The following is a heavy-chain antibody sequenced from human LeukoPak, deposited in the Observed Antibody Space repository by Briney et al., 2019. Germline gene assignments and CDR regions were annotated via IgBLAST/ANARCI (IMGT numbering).Heavy chain of an antibody. CDR3: ARIRHGVWGSYRQDRRYFHH. Sequence: SVKVSCKASGGTFSSYAISWVRPAPGQGLEWMGGIIPIFGTANYAQKFQGRVTITADESTSTAYMELSSLRSEYTAVYYWARIRHGVWGSYRQDRRYFHHWGQGTLVTVS. CDR2: IIPIFGTA. D-gene: IGHD3-16*02. V-gene: IGHV1-69*13. J-gene: IGHJ1*01. CDR1: GGTFSSYA.